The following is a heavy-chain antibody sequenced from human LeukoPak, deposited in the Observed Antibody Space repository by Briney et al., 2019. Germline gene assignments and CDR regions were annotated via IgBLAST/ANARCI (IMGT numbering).Heavy chain of an antibody. CDR3: AKERSGGWPFDY. CDR1: GFTFSSYA. CDR2: ISGSGGST. D-gene: IGHD6-19*01. J-gene: IGHJ4*01. Sequence: GGSLRLSCAASGFTFSSYAMSWVRQAPGKGLEWVSRISGSGGSTYYADSVKGLFTIPRDNSKSTLYLQMNSLRAEDTAIYYCAKERSGGWPFDYWGHGTLVTVSS. V-gene: IGHV3-23*01.